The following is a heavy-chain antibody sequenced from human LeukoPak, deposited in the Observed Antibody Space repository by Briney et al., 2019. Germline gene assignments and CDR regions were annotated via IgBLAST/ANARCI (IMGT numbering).Heavy chain of an antibody. CDR1: GYTFTSYG. J-gene: IGHJ4*02. CDR2: ISAYNGNT. Sequence: ASVKVSCKASGYTFTSYGISWVRQDPGQGLEWMGWISAYNGNTNYVQKLQGRVTMTTDTSTSTAYMELRSLRSDDTAVYYCARDIPTAMVPHFFNYWGQGTLVTVSS. D-gene: IGHD5-18*01. V-gene: IGHV1-18*01. CDR3: ARDIPTAMVPHFFNY.